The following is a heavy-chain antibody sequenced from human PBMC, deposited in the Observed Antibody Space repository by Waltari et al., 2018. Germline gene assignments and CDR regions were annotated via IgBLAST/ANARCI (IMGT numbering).Heavy chain of an antibody. CDR1: GFLFSAAA. Sequence: EEQMVESGGDLVKPGGSLKLSCQPSGFLFSAAAIHWVRQAPGKGLEWVGRIRTKTNNYATAYGASVKGRFTISRDDSRNVAYLQMNSLKTEDTALYYCARHDPLDYWGQGTLVTVSS. CDR3: ARHDPLDY. J-gene: IGHJ4*02. CDR2: IRTKTNNYAT. V-gene: IGHV3-73*01.